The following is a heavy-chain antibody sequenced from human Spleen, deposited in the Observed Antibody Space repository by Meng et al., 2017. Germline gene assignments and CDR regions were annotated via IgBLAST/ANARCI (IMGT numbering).Heavy chain of an antibody. CDR1: GFTSSSYS. J-gene: IGHJ4*02. D-gene: IGHD2-15*01. Sequence: EVQLVESGGGLVKPGGSLTLSCAASGFTSSSYSMNWVRQAPGKGLEWVSSISSSPSYADSVKGRFTISRDNAKNSLYLQMNSLRAEDTAVYYCARGRVVVTGAPSDYWGKGTLVTVSS. CDR2: ISSSP. V-gene: IGHV3-21*01. CDR3: ARGRVVVTGAPSDY.